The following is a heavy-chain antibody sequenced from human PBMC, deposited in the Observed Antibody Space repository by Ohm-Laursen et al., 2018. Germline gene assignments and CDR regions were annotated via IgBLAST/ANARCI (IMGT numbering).Heavy chain of an antibody. CDR2: IYYSGST. Sequence: SDTLSLTCTVSGGSISSSSYYWGWIRQPPGKGLEWIGSIYYSGSTYYNPSLKSRVTISVDTSKNQFSLKLSSVTAADTAVYYCARALGGYPISYYYGMDVWGQGTTVTVSS. J-gene: IGHJ6*02. V-gene: IGHV4-39*07. CDR1: GGSISSSSYY. D-gene: IGHD7-27*01. CDR3: ARALGGYPISYYYGMDV.